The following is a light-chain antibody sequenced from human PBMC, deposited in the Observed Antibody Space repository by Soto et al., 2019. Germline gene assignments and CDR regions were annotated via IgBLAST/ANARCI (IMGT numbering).Light chain of an antibody. V-gene: IGLV1-40*01. CDR2: GNN. CDR1: SSNIGAGYD. J-gene: IGLJ1*01. CDR3: QSYDNSLSALV. Sequence: QSVLTQPPSASETPGQRVTISCSGSSSNIGAGYDVHWYQQLPRTAPKLLIYGNNNRPSGVPDRFSGSKSGTSASLAITGLQAEDEADYFCQSYDNSLSALVFGTGTKLTVL.